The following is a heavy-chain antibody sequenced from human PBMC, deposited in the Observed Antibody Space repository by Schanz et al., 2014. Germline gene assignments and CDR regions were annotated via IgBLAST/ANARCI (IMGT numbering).Heavy chain of an antibody. CDR3: ARGWSAMVRGVMTASYWFFDL. V-gene: IGHV4-61*01. Sequence: QVQLQESGPGLVKPSETLSLTCTVSGGSISSDSYSWGWIRQSPGKGLEWIGYIYSSGIPTYNPSLKSRVSLTAESTKNQFSLKLASVTAGDAAVYYCARGWSAMVRGVMTASYWFFDLWGRGTLVTVSP. CDR1: GGSISSDSYS. J-gene: IGHJ2*01. CDR2: IYSSGIP. D-gene: IGHD3-10*01.